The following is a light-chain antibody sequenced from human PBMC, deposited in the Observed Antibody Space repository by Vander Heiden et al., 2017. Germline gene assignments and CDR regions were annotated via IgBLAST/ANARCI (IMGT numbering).Light chain of an antibody. CDR3: QQDYSTPRT. J-gene: IGKJ1*01. Sequence: DIVMTQSPDSLAVSLGERATINCKSSQSVLYSSNNKNYLAWYQQKPGQPPKLLIYWASTRESGVPDRFSGTGSGTDFTLTISSLQAEDVAVYYCQQDYSTPRTFGPGTKVEI. V-gene: IGKV4-1*01. CDR2: WAS. CDR1: QSVLYSSNNKNY.